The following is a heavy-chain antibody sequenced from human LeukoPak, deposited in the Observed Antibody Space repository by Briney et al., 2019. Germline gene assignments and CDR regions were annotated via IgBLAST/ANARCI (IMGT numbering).Heavy chain of an antibody. J-gene: IGHJ5*02. Sequence: GASVKVSCKASGYTFTSYGISWVRQAPGQGLEWMGWISAYNGNTNYAQKLQGRVTMTTDTSTSTAYMELRSLRSDDTAVYYCARDLLWFGELEHTLTNWFDPWGQGTPVTVSS. D-gene: IGHD3-10*01. CDR1: GYTFTSYG. CDR3: ARDLLWFGELEHTLTNWFDP. CDR2: ISAYNGNT. V-gene: IGHV1-18*01.